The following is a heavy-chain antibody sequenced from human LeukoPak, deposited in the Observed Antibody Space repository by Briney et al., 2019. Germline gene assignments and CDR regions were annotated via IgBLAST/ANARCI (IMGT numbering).Heavy chain of an antibody. Sequence: ASVKVSCKASGYTFTSYYMHWVRQAPGQGLEWMGIINPSGGSTSYAQKFQGGVTMTRDTSTSTVYMELSSLRSEDTAVYYCARDRVNSGYEPDAFDIWGQGTMVTVSS. CDR3: ARDRVNSGYEPDAFDI. CDR2: INPSGGST. V-gene: IGHV1-46*01. D-gene: IGHD5-12*01. CDR1: GYTFTSYY. J-gene: IGHJ3*02.